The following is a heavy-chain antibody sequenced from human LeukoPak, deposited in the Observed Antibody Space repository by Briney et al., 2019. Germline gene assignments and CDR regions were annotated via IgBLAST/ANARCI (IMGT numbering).Heavy chain of an antibody. J-gene: IGHJ3*02. V-gene: IGHV3-30*19. CDR3: ARDILVPTGDGDAFDI. CDR2: ISYDGSNK. D-gene: IGHD2-21*01. CDR1: GFSFSSYG. Sequence: GGSLRLSCAASGFSFSSYGMHWVRQAPGQGLEWVAVISYDGSNKYYADSVKGRFTISRDNSKNTLYLQMNSLRAEDTAVYYCARDILVPTGDGDAFDIWGQGTMVTVSS.